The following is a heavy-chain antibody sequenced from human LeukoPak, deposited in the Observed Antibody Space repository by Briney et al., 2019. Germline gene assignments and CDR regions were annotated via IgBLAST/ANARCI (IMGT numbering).Heavy chain of an antibody. CDR2: IYTSGST. CDR3: AREELGIDY. J-gene: IGHJ4*02. D-gene: IGHD7-27*01. CDR1: GGSISSGSYY. Sequence: SETLSLTCTVPGGSISSGSYYWSWIRQPAGKGLEWIGRIYTSGSTNYNPSLKSRVTISVDTSKNQFSLKLSSVTAADTAVYYCAREELGIDYWGQGTLVTVSS. V-gene: IGHV4-61*02.